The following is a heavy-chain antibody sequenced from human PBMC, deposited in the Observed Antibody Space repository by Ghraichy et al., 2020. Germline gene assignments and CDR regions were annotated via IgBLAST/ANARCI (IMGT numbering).Heavy chain of an antibody. CDR2: ISYDGSNK. CDR1: GFTFSSYA. D-gene: IGHD6-19*01. CDR3: ARDSIRGWYRSFDY. Sequence: GGSLRLSCAASGFTFSSYAMHWVRQAPGKGLEWVAVISYDGSNKYYVDSVKGRFTISRDNSKNTLYLQMNSLRAEDTAVYYCARDSIRGWYRSFDYWGQGTLVTVSS. J-gene: IGHJ4*02. V-gene: IGHV3-30*04.